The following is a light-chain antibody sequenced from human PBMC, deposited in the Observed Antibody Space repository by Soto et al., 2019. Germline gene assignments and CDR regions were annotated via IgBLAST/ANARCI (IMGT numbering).Light chain of an antibody. Sequence: DIQLTQSPSSLSASVGDRVSITCRTSQTISTFLNWYHHRPGKAPKLLIYSISNLQSGVPSRFSGGGAGTELTLTISSLQHEDVGSYSCQQNYNLPPTFGGGTRVQIK. V-gene: IGKV1-39*01. CDR3: QQNYNLPPT. J-gene: IGKJ4*01. CDR1: QTISTF. CDR2: SIS.